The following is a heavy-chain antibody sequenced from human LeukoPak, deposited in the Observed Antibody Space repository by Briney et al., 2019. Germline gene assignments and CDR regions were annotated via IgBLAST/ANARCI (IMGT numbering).Heavy chain of an antibody. D-gene: IGHD3-22*01. CDR2: IYHSGST. CDR1: GGSFSGYY. Sequence: SETLSLTCAVYGGSFSGYYWSWIRQPPGKGLEWIGYIYHSGSTYYNPSLKSRVTISVDRSKNQFSLKLSSVTAADTAVYYCARGPSYDSSGYYVAFDIWGQGTMVTVSS. CDR3: ARGPSYDSSGYYVAFDI. V-gene: IGHV4-34*01. J-gene: IGHJ3*02.